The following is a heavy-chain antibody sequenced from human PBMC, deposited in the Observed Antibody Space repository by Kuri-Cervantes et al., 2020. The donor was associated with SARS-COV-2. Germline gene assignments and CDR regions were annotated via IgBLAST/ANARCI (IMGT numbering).Heavy chain of an antibody. CDR1: GGSISSSSYY. CDR2: IYYSGST. Sequence: SETLSLTCTVSGGSISSSSYYWGWIRQPPGKGLEWIGSIYYSGSTYYNPSLKSRVTISLDTSKNHFSLKLSSVTAADTAVYYCARGWDALGYFDYWGQGTLVTVSS. CDR3: ARGWDALGYFDY. V-gene: IGHV4-39*07. D-gene: IGHD1-26*01. J-gene: IGHJ4*02.